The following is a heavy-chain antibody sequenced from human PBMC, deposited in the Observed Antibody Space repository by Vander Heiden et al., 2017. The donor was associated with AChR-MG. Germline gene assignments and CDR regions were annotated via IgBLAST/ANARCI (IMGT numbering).Heavy chain of an antibody. CDR1: GGTFSSYA. V-gene: IGHV1-69*01. CDR2: IIPIFGTA. J-gene: IGHJ4*02. D-gene: IGHD3-10*01. Sequence: QVQLVQSGAEVKKPGSSVKVSCKASGGTFSSYAISWVRQAPGQGLEWMGGIIPIFGTANYAQKFQGRVTITADESTSTAYMELSSLRSEDTAVYYCARDRYYYGSGSYYTHFDYWGQGTLVTVSS. CDR3: ARDRYYYGSGSYYTHFDY.